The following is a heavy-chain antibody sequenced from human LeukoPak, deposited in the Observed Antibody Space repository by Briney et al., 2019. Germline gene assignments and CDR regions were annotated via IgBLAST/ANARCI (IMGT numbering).Heavy chain of an antibody. V-gene: IGHV3-23*01. Sequence: PGGSLRLSCAASGFTFSIYAMSWVRQAPGKGLEWVSAISGSGGSTYYADSVKGRFTISRDNSKNTLYLQMNSLRAEDTAVYYCAKGDNYYDSSGYYPADLDYWGQGTLVTVSS. CDR2: ISGSGGST. D-gene: IGHD3-22*01. CDR3: AKGDNYYDSSGYYPADLDY. J-gene: IGHJ4*02. CDR1: GFTFSIYA.